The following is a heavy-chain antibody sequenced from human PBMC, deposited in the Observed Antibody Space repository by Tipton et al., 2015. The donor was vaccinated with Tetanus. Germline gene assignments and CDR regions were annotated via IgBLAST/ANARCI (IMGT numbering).Heavy chain of an antibody. Sequence: GLVKPSETLALTCTVSGGYLRGGDHYWSWIRQPPGKGLEWLAFVSYSGRTNSNYSLKRRITISQDTSKNQFSLRLTSVTASDTAGYYCARATERDIMTGYDNWGPGTQVTVSS. CDR2: VSYSGRT. CDR1: GGYLRGGDHY. J-gene: IGHJ4*02. V-gene: IGHV4-61*08. CDR3: ARATERDIMTGYDN. D-gene: IGHD3-9*01.